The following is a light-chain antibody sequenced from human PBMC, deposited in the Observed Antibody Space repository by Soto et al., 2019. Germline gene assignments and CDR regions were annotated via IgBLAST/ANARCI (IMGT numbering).Light chain of an antibody. CDR1: QDVSRY. CDR2: AAS. CDR3: QQLNSYVFA. J-gene: IGKJ3*01. V-gene: IGKV1-9*01. Sequence: DIQLTQSPSFLSASVGDRVTITCRASQDVSRYLAWYQQKPGKAPNLLIYAASTLRSGVPSRFSGSGSETEFTLTISSLQPEYLATYYCQQLNSYVFAFGPGTKVDIK.